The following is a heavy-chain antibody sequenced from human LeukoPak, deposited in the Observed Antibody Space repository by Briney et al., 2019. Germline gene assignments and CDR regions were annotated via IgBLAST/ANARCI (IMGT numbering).Heavy chain of an antibody. Sequence: GASVKVSCKASGYTFTGYYMHWVRQAPGQGLEWMGWINPNSGGANYAQKFQGRVTMTRDTSISTAYLELSRLSSDDTAVYYCALLGYCSGASCYAFDYWGQGTLVTVSS. CDR3: ALLGYCSGASCYAFDY. V-gene: IGHV1-2*02. D-gene: IGHD2-15*01. CDR1: GYTFTGYY. J-gene: IGHJ4*02. CDR2: INPNSGGA.